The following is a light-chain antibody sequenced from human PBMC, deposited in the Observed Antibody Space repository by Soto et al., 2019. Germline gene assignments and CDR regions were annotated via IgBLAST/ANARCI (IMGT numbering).Light chain of an antibody. CDR2: LGS. J-gene: IGKJ1*01. CDR3: MQTLETPRT. CDR1: QSLLYKKKNNY. Sequence: DIVMTQSPLSLPVTPGEAASISCRSTQSLLYKKKNNYLNWYLQKPGQSPQLLFFLGSNRASGVPDRFSGSGSGTYFPLRISRVEAEDVGIYYCMQTLETPRTFGQGTKVEIK. V-gene: IGKV2-28*01.